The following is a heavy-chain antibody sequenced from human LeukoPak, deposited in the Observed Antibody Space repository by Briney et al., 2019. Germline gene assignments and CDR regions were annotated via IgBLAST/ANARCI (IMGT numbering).Heavy chain of an antibody. V-gene: IGHV4-59*08. D-gene: IGHD3-10*01. J-gene: IGHJ4*02. CDR3: ARLKEGIDY. Sequence: SETLFLTCTVSGGSVSGYYWSWIRQPPGKGLEWIGYIYYSGSTNYNPSLKSRVTISVDTSKNQFSLKLSSVTAADTAVYYCARLKEGIDYWGQRTLVTVSS. CDR1: GGSVSGYY. CDR2: IYYSGST.